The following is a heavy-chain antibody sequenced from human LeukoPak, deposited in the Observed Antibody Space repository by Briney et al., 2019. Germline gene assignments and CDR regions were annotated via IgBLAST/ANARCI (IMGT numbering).Heavy chain of an antibody. CDR2: ISSNARTM. D-gene: IGHD3-16*02. CDR1: GFTFSSYE. J-gene: IGHJ4*02. Sequence: PGGSLRLSCAASGFTFSSYEMNWVRQAPGKGLEWVSYISSNARTMSYADSVKGRFTISRNNAKNSLYLQMNSLRADDTAVYYCARAVDDYVWGSYRPPGHWGQGTLVTVSS. CDR3: ARAVDDYVWGSYRPPGH. V-gene: IGHV3-48*03.